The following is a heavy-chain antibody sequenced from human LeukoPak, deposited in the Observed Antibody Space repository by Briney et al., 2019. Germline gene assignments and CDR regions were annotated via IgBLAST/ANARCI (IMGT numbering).Heavy chain of an antibody. CDR3: AKDPMVRGATYDY. CDR1: GFTFSSYA. D-gene: IGHD3-10*01. CDR2: IGPSGRST. J-gene: IGHJ4*02. Sequence: GGSLRLSCAASGFTFSSYAMSWVRQAPGKGLEWVSAIGPSGRSTYYADSVRGRFTISRDNSKNTLYLQMNSLRAEDTAIYYCAKDPMVRGATYDYWGQGTLVTVSS. V-gene: IGHV3-23*01.